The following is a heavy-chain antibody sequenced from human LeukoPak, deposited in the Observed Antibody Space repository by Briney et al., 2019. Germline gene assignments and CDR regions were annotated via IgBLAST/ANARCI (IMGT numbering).Heavy chain of an antibody. J-gene: IGHJ4*02. CDR1: GFTFSRHW. Sequence: GGSLRLSCAASGFTFSRHWMSWVRQAPGKGLEWVANIRQDGLEKYYVASVQGRFTVSRDNAKNSLYLQMNSLKADDTAVYYCARAPYYESSGPLWGQGTLVSVSS. D-gene: IGHD3-22*01. CDR3: ARAPYYESSGPL. V-gene: IGHV3-7*04. CDR2: IRQDGLEK.